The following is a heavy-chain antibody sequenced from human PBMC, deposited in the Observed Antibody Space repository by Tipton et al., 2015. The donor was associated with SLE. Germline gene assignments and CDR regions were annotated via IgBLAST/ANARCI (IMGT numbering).Heavy chain of an antibody. CDR2: IRYDGSNK. Sequence: SLRLSCAASGFTFSSYGMHWVRQAPGKGLEWVAFIRYDGSNKYYADSVKGRFTISRDNSENTPYLQMNSLRAEDTAVYYCAKDFSGSYFYWGQGTLVTVSS. V-gene: IGHV3-30*02. J-gene: IGHJ4*02. D-gene: IGHD1-26*01. CDR1: GFTFSSYG. CDR3: AKDFSGSYFY.